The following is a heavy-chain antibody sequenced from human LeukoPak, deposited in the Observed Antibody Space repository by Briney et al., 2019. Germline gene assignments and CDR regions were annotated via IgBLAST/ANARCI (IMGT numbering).Heavy chain of an antibody. V-gene: IGHV3-66*02. CDR2: IYSGGST. CDR1: GFTVSSNY. CDR3: ASRGASSSWNYFDY. J-gene: IGHJ4*02. Sequence: GGSLRLSCAAPGFTVSSNYMTWVRQAPGKGLEWVSIIYSGGSTYYAESVKGRFTISRDNSKNTLYLQMNSLRAEDTAVYYCASRGASSSWNYFDYWGKGTLVTVSS. D-gene: IGHD6-13*01.